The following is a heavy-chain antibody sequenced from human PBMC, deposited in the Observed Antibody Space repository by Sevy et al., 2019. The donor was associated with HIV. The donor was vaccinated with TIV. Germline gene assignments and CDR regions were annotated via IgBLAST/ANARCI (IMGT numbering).Heavy chain of an antibody. CDR2: IWSDGNKK. CDR3: ARGQLRYCTSTSCYEGDYYYYGMDV. D-gene: IGHD2-2*01. V-gene: IGHV3-33*01. J-gene: IGHJ6*02. CDR1: GFTFSNYG. Sequence: GGSLRLSCAACGFTFSNYGIHWVRQPPGKGLEWVAVIWSDGNKKYYADSVKGRFTISRDNSKNTLFLQMNSLRAEDTAVYYCARGQLRYCTSTSCYEGDYYYYGMDVWGQGTTVTVSS.